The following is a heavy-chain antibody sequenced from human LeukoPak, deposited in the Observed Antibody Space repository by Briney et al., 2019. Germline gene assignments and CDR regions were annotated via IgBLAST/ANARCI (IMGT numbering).Heavy chain of an antibody. J-gene: IGHJ4*02. CDR1: GFTFSTYA. CDR2: ISSSGDTT. Sequence: GGSLRLSCAASGFTFSTYAMTWVRQAPGKGLEWVSGISSSGDTTYYADSVKGRFTISRDNSKNALYLQISSLRAEDKAVYYCAKSMYYDSTGDKKYYFEYWGQGTLVTVSS. V-gene: IGHV3-23*01. D-gene: IGHD3-22*01. CDR3: AKSMYYDSTGDKKYYFEY.